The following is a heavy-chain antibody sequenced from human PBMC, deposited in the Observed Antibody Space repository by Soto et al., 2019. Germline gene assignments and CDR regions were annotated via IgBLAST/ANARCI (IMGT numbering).Heavy chain of an antibody. CDR2: IYYSGST. V-gene: IGHV4-39*01. J-gene: IGHJ4*02. D-gene: IGHD2-2*03. CDR1: GGSISSSSYY. CDR3: ARAGSGDGYCISTSCYDFDY. Sequence: PSETLSLTCTVSGGSISSSSYYWGWIRQPPGKGLEWIGSIYYSGSTYYNPSLKSRVTISVDTSKNQFSLKLSSVTAADTVVYYCARAGSGDGYCISTSCYDFDYWGQGTLVT.